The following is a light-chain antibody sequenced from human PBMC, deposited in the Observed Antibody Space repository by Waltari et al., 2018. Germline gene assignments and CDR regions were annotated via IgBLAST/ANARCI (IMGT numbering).Light chain of an antibody. CDR3: NSRDSSGTHVV. V-gene: IGLV3-19*01. CDR2: GKD. CDR1: RLRSYY. Sequence: SSELTQGPAVSVALGQTVRITCQGDRLRSYYASWYQQKPGQAPVLVFYGKDNRPSGVPDRFSGSSSGNTASLTITGARAEDEADYYCNSRDSSGTHVVFGGGTKLTVL. J-gene: IGLJ2*01.